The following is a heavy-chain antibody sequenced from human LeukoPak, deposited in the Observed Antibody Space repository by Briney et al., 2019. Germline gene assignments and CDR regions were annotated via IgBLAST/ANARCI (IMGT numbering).Heavy chain of an antibody. Sequence: SVKVSCKASGGTFSSYAISWVRQAPGRGLEWMGGIIPIFGTANYAQKFQGRVTITADESTSTAYMELSSLRSEDTAVYYCARGGRIAAAGRFHYYGMDVWGQGTTVTVSS. CDR3: ARGGRIAAAGRFHYYGMDV. D-gene: IGHD6-13*01. J-gene: IGHJ6*02. V-gene: IGHV1-69*13. CDR1: GGTFSSYA. CDR2: IIPIFGTA.